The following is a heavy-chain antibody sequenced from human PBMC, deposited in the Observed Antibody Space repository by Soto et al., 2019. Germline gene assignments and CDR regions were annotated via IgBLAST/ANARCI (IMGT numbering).Heavy chain of an antibody. CDR1: GFVFSSYA. CDR2: LSAPGVTT. Sequence: PRGSLRLSCAASGFVFSSYAMTWVRQAPGKGLEWVSTLSAPGVTTYYADSVQGRFTISRDNSKNTLYLLMDSLRAEDTAVYYCAKGTTYYDTRGHPDAMDVWGQGTTVTVSS. V-gene: IGHV3-23*01. J-gene: IGHJ6*02. D-gene: IGHD3-22*01. CDR3: AKGTTYYDTRGHPDAMDV.